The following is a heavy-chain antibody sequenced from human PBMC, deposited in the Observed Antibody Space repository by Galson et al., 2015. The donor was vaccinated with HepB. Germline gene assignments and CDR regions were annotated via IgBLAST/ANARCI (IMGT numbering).Heavy chain of an antibody. D-gene: IGHD1-26*01. CDR2: INPSGGST. V-gene: IGHV1-46*04. CDR3: ARASGGMGATQGFDY. J-gene: IGHJ4*02. CDR1: GYTFTSYY. Sequence: SVKVSCKASGYTFTSYYMHWVRQAPGQGLEWMGIINPSGGSTSYAQKLQGRVTMTRDTSTSTVYMELSSLRSEDTAVYYCARASGGMGATQGFDYWGQGTLVTVSS.